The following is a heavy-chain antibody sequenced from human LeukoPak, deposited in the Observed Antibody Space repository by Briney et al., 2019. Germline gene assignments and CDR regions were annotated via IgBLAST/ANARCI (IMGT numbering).Heavy chain of an antibody. CDR3: ARPGLYCSGGSCYPFES. D-gene: IGHD2-15*01. J-gene: IGHJ4*02. Sequence: GGSLRLSCAASGFTFSRYGIHWVRQAPGKGLGWVAVISYDGGIKYYADSVKGRFTISRDNAKNSLYLQMDSLRVEDTAVYYCARPGLYCSGGSCYPFESWGQGTLVTVSS. V-gene: IGHV3-30*03. CDR2: ISYDGGIK. CDR1: GFTFSRYG.